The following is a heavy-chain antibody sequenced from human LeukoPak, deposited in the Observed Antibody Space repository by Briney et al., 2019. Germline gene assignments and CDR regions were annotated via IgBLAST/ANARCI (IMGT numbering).Heavy chain of an antibody. CDR1: RGSISSSSYY. V-gene: IGHV4-39*07. Sequence: SETLSLTCTVSRGSISSSSYYWGWIRQPPGKGLEWIGSIYYSGSTYYNPSLKSRVTISVDTSKNQFSLKLSSVTAADTAVYYCAKGITLFGVVIMFDPWGQGTLVTVSS. D-gene: IGHD3-3*01. J-gene: IGHJ5*02. CDR2: IYYSGST. CDR3: AKGITLFGVVIMFDP.